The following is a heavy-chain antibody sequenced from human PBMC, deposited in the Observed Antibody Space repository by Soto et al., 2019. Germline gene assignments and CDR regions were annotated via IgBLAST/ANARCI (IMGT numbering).Heavy chain of an antibody. V-gene: IGHV1-18*01. CDR3: AREREYYDFWSGYYSSYYYYGMDV. D-gene: IGHD3-3*01. Sequence: ASVKVSCKASGYTFAIYGISWVRQAPGQGLEWMGWISAYNGNTNYAQKLQGRVTMTTDTSTSTAYMELRSLRSDDTAVYYCAREREYYDFWSGYYSSYYYYGMDVWGQGTTVTVSS. CDR1: GYTFAIYG. J-gene: IGHJ6*02. CDR2: ISAYNGNT.